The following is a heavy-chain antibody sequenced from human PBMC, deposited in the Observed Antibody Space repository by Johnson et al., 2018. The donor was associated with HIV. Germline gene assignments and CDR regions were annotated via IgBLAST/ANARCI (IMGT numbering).Heavy chain of an antibody. CDR3: ARGQGASKRGPFGGEAFDI. CDR2: IRYDGSNK. V-gene: IGHV3-30*02. D-gene: IGHD3-10*01. Sequence: QVQLVESGGGVVQPGGSLRLSCAASGFTFTSYGMHWVRQAPGKGLEWVAFIRYDGSNKYYADSVKGRFTISRATSKNTLYPQMNSLRAEDTAGYYCARGQGASKRGPFGGEAFDILGKGTLVTVSS. CDR1: GFTFTSYG. J-gene: IGHJ3*02.